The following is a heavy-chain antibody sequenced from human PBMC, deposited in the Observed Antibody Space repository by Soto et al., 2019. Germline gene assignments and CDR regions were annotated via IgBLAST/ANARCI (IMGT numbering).Heavy chain of an antibody. D-gene: IGHD5-18*01. J-gene: IGHJ6*02. CDR1: GGTFSSYA. CDR3: AKTLVDTAMVYDYYGMDV. CDR2: IIPIFGTA. Sequence: SVKVSCKASGGTFSSYAISWVRQAPGQGLEWMGGIIPIFGTANYAQKFQGRVTITADESTSTAYMELSSLRSEDTAVYYCAKTLVDTAMVYDYYGMDVWGQGTTVTVSS. V-gene: IGHV1-69*13.